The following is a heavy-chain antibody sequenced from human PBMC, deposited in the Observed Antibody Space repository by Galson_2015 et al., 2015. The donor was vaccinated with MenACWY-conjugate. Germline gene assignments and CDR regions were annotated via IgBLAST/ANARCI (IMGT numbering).Heavy chain of an antibody. CDR2: IKPDRSEK. V-gene: IGHV3-7*03. D-gene: IGHD3-22*01. CDR3: ASEDYYYDSSSRRKLSMDY. J-gene: IGHJ4*02. Sequence: SLRLSCAVSGFTLSRYWMHWVRQAPGKGLEWVADIKPDRSEKYYADSVKGRFTISRDNVKNSLYLQMNSLRAEDTAVYYCASEDYYYDSSSRRKLSMDYWGQETLVTVSS. CDR1: GFTLSRYW.